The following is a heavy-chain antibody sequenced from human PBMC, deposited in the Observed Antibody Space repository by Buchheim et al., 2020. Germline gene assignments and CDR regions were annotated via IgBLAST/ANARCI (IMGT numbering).Heavy chain of an antibody. CDR1: GYTITGYY. J-gene: IGHJ6*02. D-gene: IGHD3-22*01. CDR2: INPNNGDT. CDR3: ARFHYDTSMDV. V-gene: IGHV1-2*02. Sequence: QVQLVQSGAEVKKPGASVKVSCKASGYTITGYYMHWVRQAPGQGLEWMGWINPNNGDTNYAQKFQGRVTMTRDTSISLGYMELGRLRSDDTAVYYCARFHYDTSMDVWGQGTT.